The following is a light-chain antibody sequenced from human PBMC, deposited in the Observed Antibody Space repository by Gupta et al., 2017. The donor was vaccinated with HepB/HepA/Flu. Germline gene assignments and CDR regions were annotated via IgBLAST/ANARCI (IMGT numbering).Light chain of an antibody. Sequence: EVVLTQSPATLSLSPGERATLSCRASQSVSRNLAWFQQKPVQAPRLLIYDAFDRSTGTPARFSGSGSVTDFTLTIIILEPEDSAIYYFQQRSNWPLTSSGWTSVEIK. CDR3: QQRSNWPLT. CDR2: DAF. J-gene: IGKJ4*01. V-gene: IGKV3-11*01. CDR1: QSVSRN.